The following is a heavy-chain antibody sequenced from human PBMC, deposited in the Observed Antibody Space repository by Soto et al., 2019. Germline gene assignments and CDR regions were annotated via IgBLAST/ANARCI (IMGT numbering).Heavy chain of an antibody. Sequence: EVHLVESGGGLVQPGGSPRLSCAASGFTFSSYSMNWVRQAPGKGLEWVSYISSSGTTVYYADSVKGRFTISRDNAKNSLSLQMYSLRDDETAVYYCARDAFNYDSTGYHSDYWGQGTLVIVSS. D-gene: IGHD3-22*01. CDR2: ISSSGTTV. CDR1: GFTFSSYS. V-gene: IGHV3-48*02. J-gene: IGHJ4*02. CDR3: ARDAFNYDSTGYHSDY.